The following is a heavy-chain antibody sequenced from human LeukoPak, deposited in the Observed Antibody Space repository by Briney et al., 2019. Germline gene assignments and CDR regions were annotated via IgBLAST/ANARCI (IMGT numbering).Heavy chain of an antibody. CDR1: GFTFSSFG. J-gene: IGHJ4*02. CDR3: AKRRGEDYLDY. D-gene: IGHD2-21*01. Sequence: GGSLRLSCAASGFTFSSFGMHWVRQAPGNGLEWVAFIRYDGSNKKYADAVTGRFTISRDNSKNTLYLQMSSLRAEDTAVYYCAKRRGEDYLDYWGQATLVTVSS. CDR2: IRYDGSNK. V-gene: IGHV3-30*02.